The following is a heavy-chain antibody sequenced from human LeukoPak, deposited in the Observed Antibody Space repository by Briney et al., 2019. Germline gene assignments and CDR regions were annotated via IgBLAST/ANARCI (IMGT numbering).Heavy chain of an antibody. D-gene: IGHD3-3*01. CDR1: GFTFGTYA. CDR3: VKDRTPDGYYSVDY. V-gene: IGHV3-23*01. Sequence: GGSLRLSCTASGFTFGTYAMNWVRQAPGKGLQWVALIIGNAATIAYADSVRGRFTIFRDNSKNTLYLQMNSLRVEDTAVYYCVKDRTPDGYYSVDYWGQGILVTVSS. J-gene: IGHJ4*02. CDR2: IIGNAATI.